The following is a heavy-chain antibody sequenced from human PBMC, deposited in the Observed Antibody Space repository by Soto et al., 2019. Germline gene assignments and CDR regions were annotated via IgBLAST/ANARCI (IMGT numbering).Heavy chain of an antibody. CDR1: GGSISSYY. CDR2: IYYSGST. J-gene: IGHJ6*03. CDR3: ARAPAAMRYYYYYMDV. D-gene: IGHD2-2*01. Sequence: SETLSLTCTVSGGSISSYYWSWIRQPPGKGLEWIGYIYYSGSTNYNPSLKSRVTISVDTSKNQFSLKLSSVTAADTAVYYCARAPAAMRYYYYYMDVWGKGTTVTVSS. V-gene: IGHV4-59*01.